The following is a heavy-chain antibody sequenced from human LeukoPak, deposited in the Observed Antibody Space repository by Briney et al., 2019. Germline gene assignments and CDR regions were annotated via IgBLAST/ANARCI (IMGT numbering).Heavy chain of an antibody. V-gene: IGHV3-23*05. CDR1: GFTFSSYG. Sequence: GGSLRLSCAASGFTFSSYGMTWVRQASGKGLGWVAGISSDSSTYYVDSVKGRFTISRDNSKNTVFLQMDSLRADDTALYYCARGFGALLAWGQGTLVTVSS. CDR2: ISSDSST. J-gene: IGHJ4*02. D-gene: IGHD3-16*01. CDR3: ARGFGALLA.